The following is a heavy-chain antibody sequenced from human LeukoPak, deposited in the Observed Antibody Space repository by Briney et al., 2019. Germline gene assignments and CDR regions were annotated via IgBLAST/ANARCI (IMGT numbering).Heavy chain of an antibody. D-gene: IGHD4-17*01. CDR3: ARVPSTVTTRPDDY. CDR2: ISSSSSYI. CDR1: GFTFSSYS. J-gene: IGHJ4*02. V-gene: IGHV3-21*01. Sequence: GGSLRLSCAASGFTFSSYSMNWVRQAPGKGLEWVSSISSSSSYIYYADSVKGRFTISRDNAKNSLYLQMNSLRAEDTAVYYCARVPSTVTTRPDDYWGQGTLDTVSS.